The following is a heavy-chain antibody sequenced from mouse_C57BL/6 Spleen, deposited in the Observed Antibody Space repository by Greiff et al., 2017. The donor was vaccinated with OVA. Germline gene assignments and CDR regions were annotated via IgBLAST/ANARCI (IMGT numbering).Heavy chain of an antibody. J-gene: IGHJ2*01. CDR3: ARDVYYDYDGYFDD. V-gene: IGHV7-1*01. Sequence: EVKLVESGGGLVQSGRSLRLSCATSGFTFSDFYMEWVRQAPGKGLEWIAASRNKANDYTTEYSASVKGRFIVSRDTSQSILYLQMNALRAEDTAIYYCARDVYYDYDGYFDDWGKGTTLTVSS. CDR2: SRNKANDYTT. CDR1: GFTFSDFY. D-gene: IGHD2-4*01.